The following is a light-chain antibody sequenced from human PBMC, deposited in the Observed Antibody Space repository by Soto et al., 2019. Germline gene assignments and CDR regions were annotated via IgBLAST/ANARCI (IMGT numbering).Light chain of an antibody. CDR1: QGISSN. V-gene: IGKV1-9*01. CDR3: QQYNSYSRT. CDR2: AAS. J-gene: IGKJ1*01. Sequence: DIQLTQSPSFLSASVGARVTITCRASQGISSNLAWYQQQPGKAPQLLIYAASTLQSGVPSRFSGSGSGTEITLTISSLQPDDFATYYCQQYNSYSRTFGQGTKVDIK.